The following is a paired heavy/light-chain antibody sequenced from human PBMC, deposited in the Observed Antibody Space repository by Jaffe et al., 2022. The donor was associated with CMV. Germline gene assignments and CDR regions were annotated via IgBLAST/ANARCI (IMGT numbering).Light chain of an antibody. Sequence: SYELTQPPSVSVSPGQTATITCSGDKLGGKYPSWYQQKPGQSPMLVIYQNSERPSGIPERFSGSNSGNTATLTISGTQAMDEADYYCQAWDSSTAWFGGGTKLTVL. CDR2: QNS. J-gene: IGLJ3*02. CDR1: KLGGKY. V-gene: IGLV3-1*01. CDR3: QAWDSSTAW.
Heavy chain of an antibody. D-gene: IGHD4-17*01. V-gene: IGHV4-59*01. CDR1: GDSISSDY. CDR2: IFYSGST. J-gene: IGHJ6*03. Sequence: QVLLQESGPGLVKPSETLSLTCTVSGDSISSDYWSWIRQPPGKGLEWIGYIFYSGSTNYHPSLRSRVVISVDRPNNQFFLKLRSVTAADTAVYYCARGAVTSTSGYFYYYVHVWGKGTTVTVSS. CDR3: ARGAVTSTSGYFYYYVHV.